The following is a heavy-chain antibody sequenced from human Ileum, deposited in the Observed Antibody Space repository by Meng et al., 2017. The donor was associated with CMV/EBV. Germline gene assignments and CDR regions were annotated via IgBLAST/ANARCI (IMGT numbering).Heavy chain of an antibody. CDR2: MNPNSGNT. J-gene: IGHJ3*02. Sequence: SCKASGYTFTTHDINWVRQATGQGLEWMGWMNPNSGNTGCAQKFQGRVTMTGDTSTTTAYMELSSLRSEDTAVYYCARGARNGGAFDIWGQGTMVTVS. D-gene: IGHD4-23*01. CDR1: GYTFTTHD. CDR3: ARGARNGGAFDI. V-gene: IGHV1-8*02.